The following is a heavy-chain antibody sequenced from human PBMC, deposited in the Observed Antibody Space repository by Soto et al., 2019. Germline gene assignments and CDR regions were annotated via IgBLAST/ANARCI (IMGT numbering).Heavy chain of an antibody. CDR2: VYPGDSES. D-gene: IGHD3-9*01. Sequence: PGESLKISCKGSGYAFTNYWIAWVRQQPGKGLEWMGIVYPGDSESRYSPSSQGQVTISADKSTSTAFLQWSSLEASDTAVYYCARQRKTGYSYYGLDVWGQGTTVTVSS. CDR1: GYAFTNYW. J-gene: IGHJ6*02. V-gene: IGHV5-51*01. CDR3: ARQRKTGYSYYGLDV.